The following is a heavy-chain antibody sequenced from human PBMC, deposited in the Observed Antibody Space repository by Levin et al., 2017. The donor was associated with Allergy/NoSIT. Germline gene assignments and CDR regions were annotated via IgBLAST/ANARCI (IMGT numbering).Heavy chain of an antibody. D-gene: IGHD3-3*01. CDR3: AKATIFGDIDY. J-gene: IGHJ4*02. V-gene: IGHV3-9*01. CDR2: ISWNSGSI. CDR1: GFTFDDYA. Sequence: GGSLRLSCAASGFTFDDYAMHWVRQAPGKGLEWVSGISWNSGSIGYADSVKGRFTISRDNAKNSLYLQMNSLRAEDTALYYCAKATIFGDIDYWGQGTLVTVSS.